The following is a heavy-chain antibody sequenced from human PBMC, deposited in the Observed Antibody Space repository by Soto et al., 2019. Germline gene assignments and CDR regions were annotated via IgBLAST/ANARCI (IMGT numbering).Heavy chain of an antibody. V-gene: IGHV3-23*01. CDR3: AKDLYYDSSGYVLW. Sequence: GGSLRLSCAASAFTFNNYAMSWVRQAPGKGLEWVSGIGGSGRTTYYADSVKGRFTISRDNSNNTLFLQMNSLRAEDTAVYYCAKDLYYDSSGYVLWWGQGTLVTVSS. CDR1: AFTFNNYA. D-gene: IGHD3-22*01. CDR2: IGGSGRTT. J-gene: IGHJ4*02.